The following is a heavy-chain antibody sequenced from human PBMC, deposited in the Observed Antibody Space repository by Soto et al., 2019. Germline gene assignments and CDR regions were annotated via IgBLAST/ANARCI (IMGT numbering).Heavy chain of an antibody. Sequence: GGSLRLSCAASGFTFSSYAMSWVRQAPGKGLEWVSAISGSGGSTYYADSVKGRFTISRDNSKNTLYLQMNSLRAEDTAVYYCAKNPPPCSGGSCYSRVTSYFAYWGQGTLVTVSS. CDR3: AKNPPPCSGGSCYSRVTSYFAY. CDR1: GFTFSSYA. D-gene: IGHD2-15*01. J-gene: IGHJ4*02. V-gene: IGHV3-23*01. CDR2: ISGSGGST.